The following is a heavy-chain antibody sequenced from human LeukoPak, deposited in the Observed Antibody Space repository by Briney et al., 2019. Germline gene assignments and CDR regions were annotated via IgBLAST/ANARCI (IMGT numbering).Heavy chain of an antibody. J-gene: IGHJ4*02. Sequence: PSETLSLTCAVSGYSISSGYYWGWIRQPPGKGLEWIGRIYHSGSTYYNPSLKSRVTISVDTSKTQFSLKLSSVTAADTAVYYCARPRYSSSQFDYWGQGTLVTVSS. CDR2: IYHSGST. CDR3: ARPRYSSSQFDY. CDR1: GYSISSGYY. V-gene: IGHV4-38-2*01. D-gene: IGHD6-13*01.